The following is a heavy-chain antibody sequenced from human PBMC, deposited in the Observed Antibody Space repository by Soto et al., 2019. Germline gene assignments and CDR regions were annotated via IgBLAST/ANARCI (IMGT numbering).Heavy chain of an antibody. J-gene: IGHJ5*02. CDR2: IWYDGSNK. Sequence: QVQLVESGGGVVQPGRSLRLSCAASGFTFSSYGMHWVRQAPGKGLEWVAVIWYDGSNKYYADSVKGRFTISRDNSKNTLYLQMNSLRAEDTAVYYCAREGGLGWFDPWGQGTLVTVSS. V-gene: IGHV3-33*01. CDR1: GFTFSSYG. D-gene: IGHD3-16*01. CDR3: AREGGLGWFDP.